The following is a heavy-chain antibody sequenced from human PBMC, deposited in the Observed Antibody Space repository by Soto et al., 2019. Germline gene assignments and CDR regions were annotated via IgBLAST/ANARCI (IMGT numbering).Heavy chain of an antibody. D-gene: IGHD6-13*01. J-gene: IGHJ4*02. CDR1: GGSISSSDYW. V-gene: IGHV4-39*01. CDR3: ARQIGRGSWSLDH. CDR2: IYSTGST. Sequence: QLQLQESGPGLVKPAETLSLTCTVSGGSISSSDYWWGWIRQPPGKGLEWIGSIYSTGSTYYNPSLKSRVIISVDTSKNQFSLRLSSVTAADTAVYYCARQIGRGSWSLDHWGQGTLVTVSS.